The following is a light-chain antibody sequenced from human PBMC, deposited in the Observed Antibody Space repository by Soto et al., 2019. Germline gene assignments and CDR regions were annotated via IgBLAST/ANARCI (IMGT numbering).Light chain of an antibody. J-gene: IGKJ1*01. CDR1: QSISGW. Sequence: TQSPSTLSASVGDTVTLTCRASQSISGWLVWYQQKPGQAPRLLIHGASSRAPGIPDRFSGSGSGTDFTLTISGLEPEDLAVYYCQQYGSLPRTFGQGTKVDIK. CDR3: QQYGSLPRT. CDR2: GAS. V-gene: IGKV3-20*01.